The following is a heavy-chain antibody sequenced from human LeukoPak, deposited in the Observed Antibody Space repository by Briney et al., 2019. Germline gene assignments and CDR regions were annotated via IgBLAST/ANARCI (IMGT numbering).Heavy chain of an antibody. Sequence: SQTLSLTCTVSGGSISSGSYYWSWIRQPAGKGLEWIGRIYTSGSTNYNPSLKSRVTMPIDTSKNQFSLMLSSVTAADTAVYYCVRGLFDSSSYRAFDIWGQGTMVTVSS. V-gene: IGHV4-61*02. CDR3: VRGLFDSSSYRAFDI. J-gene: IGHJ3*02. D-gene: IGHD3-22*01. CDR2: IYTSGST. CDR1: GGSISSGSYY.